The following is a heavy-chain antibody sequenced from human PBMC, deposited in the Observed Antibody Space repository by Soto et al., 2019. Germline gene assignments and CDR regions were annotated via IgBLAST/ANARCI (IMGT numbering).Heavy chain of an antibody. Sequence: SETLSLTCTVSGGSISSYYWSWIRQPPGKGLEWIGYIYYSGSTNYNPSLKSRVTISVDTSKNQFSLKLSSVTAADTAVYYCAGNQDNNDGYYYGMDVWGQGTTVTVS. CDR3: AGNQDNNDGYYYGMDV. V-gene: IGHV4-59*01. CDR1: GGSISSYY. CDR2: IYYSGST. D-gene: IGHD1-1*01. J-gene: IGHJ6*02.